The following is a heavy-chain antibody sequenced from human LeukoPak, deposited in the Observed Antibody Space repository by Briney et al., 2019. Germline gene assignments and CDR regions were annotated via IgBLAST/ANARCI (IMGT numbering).Heavy chain of an antibody. CDR1: GFAFSNNW. V-gene: IGHV3-74*01. CDR3: ASNDWYAAFDI. Sequence: GGSLRLSCAASGFAFSNNWMHWVRQAPGKGLLWVSRINSDGSSTSYADSVKARFTISRDNAKNTLYLQMNSLRAEDTAVYYCASNDWYAAFDIWGQGTMVAVSS. J-gene: IGHJ3*02. CDR2: INSDGSST. D-gene: IGHD3-9*01.